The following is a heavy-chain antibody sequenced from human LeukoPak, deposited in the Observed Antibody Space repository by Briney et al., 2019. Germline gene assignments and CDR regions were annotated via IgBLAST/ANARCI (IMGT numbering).Heavy chain of an antibody. CDR1: GYTLTELS. Sequence: ASVKVSCKVSGYTLTELSMHWVRQAPGKGLEWMGGFDPEDGETIYAQKFQGRVTMTEDTSTDTAYMELSSLRSDDTAVYYCARDKSHDFWSAFDYWGQGTLVTVSS. CDR3: ARDKSHDFWSAFDY. V-gene: IGHV1-24*01. D-gene: IGHD3-3*01. CDR2: FDPEDGET. J-gene: IGHJ4*02.